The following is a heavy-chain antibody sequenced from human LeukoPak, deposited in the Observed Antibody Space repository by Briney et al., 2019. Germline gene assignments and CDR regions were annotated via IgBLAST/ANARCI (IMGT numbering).Heavy chain of an antibody. CDR2: IYYSGST. V-gene: IGHV4-61*01. CDR3: ARDRSGYGVDY. D-gene: IGHD5-12*01. Sequence: ASQNLSLTCTVSGGSISSGSYYWSWIRQPPGKGLEWIGYIYYSGSTNYNPSLKSRVTISVDTSKNQFSLKLSSVTAADTAVYYCARDRSGYGVDYWGQGTLVTVSS. J-gene: IGHJ4*02. CDR1: GGSISSGSYY.